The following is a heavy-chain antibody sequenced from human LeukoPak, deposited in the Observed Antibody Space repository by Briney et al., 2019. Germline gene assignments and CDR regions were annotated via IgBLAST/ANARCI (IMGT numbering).Heavy chain of an antibody. D-gene: IGHD6-19*01. J-gene: IGHJ5*02. Sequence: SETLSLTCTVSGGSISSYYWSWIRQPAGKGLERIGRIYTSGSTNYNPSLKSRVTMSVDTSKNQFSLKLSSVTAVDTAVYYCARGVRVSGWFSGNTYNWFDPWGQGTLVTVSS. CDR3: ARGVRVSGWFSGNTYNWFDP. CDR1: GGSISSYY. V-gene: IGHV4-4*07. CDR2: IYTSGST.